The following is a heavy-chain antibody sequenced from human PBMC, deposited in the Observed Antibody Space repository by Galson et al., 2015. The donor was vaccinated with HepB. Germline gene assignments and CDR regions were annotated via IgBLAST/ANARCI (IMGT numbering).Heavy chain of an antibody. CDR2: IKVDGSEK. Sequence: SLRLSCAASGFTFSRHWMSWVRQCPGKGLEWVANIKVDGSEKYYVDSVKGRFTISRDNAKNSLYLQMNSLRVGDTAVYYCARGGTIGWGQGTLVTVSS. D-gene: IGHD3-16*01. CDR1: GFTFSRHW. CDR3: ARGGTIG. J-gene: IGHJ4*02. V-gene: IGHV3-7*03.